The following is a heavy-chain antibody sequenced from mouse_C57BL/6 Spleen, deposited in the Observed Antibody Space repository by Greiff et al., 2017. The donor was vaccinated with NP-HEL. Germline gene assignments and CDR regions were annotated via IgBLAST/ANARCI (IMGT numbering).Heavy chain of an antibody. CDR2: IDPNSGGT. CDR3: ARGGVTTRDAMDY. D-gene: IGHD2-2*01. CDR1: GYTFTSYW. Sequence: QVQLKQPGAELVKPGASVKLSCKASGYTFTSYWMHWVKQRPGRGLEWIGRIDPNSGGTKYNEKFKSKATLTVDKPSSTAYMQLSSLTSEDSAVYYCARGGVTTRDAMDYWGQGTSVTVSS. V-gene: IGHV1-72*01. J-gene: IGHJ4*01.